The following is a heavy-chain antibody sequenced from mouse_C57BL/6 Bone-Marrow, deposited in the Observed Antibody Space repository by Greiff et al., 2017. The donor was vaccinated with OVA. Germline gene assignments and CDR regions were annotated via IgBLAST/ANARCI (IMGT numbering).Heavy chain of an antibody. V-gene: IGHV5-9*01. CDR3: ARRKGGVWYPFAY. Sequence: EVHLVESGGGLVKPGGSLKLSCAASGFTFSSYTMSWVRQTPEKRLEWVATISSGGGNTYYPDSEKGRFTISRDNAKTTLYLQMSSLRSEDTAFYYCARRKGGVWYPFAYWGQGTLVTVSA. CDR2: ISSGGGNT. CDR1: GFTFSSYT. J-gene: IGHJ3*01. D-gene: IGHD2-10*02.